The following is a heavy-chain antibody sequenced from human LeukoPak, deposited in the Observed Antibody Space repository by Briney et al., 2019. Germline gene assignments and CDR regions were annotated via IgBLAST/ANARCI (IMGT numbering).Heavy chain of an antibody. J-gene: IGHJ4*02. Sequence: ASVKVSCKASGYTFTGYYMHWVRQAPGQGLEWMGWINPNSGGTNYAQKFQGRVTMTRDTSISTAYMELSRLRSEDTAVYYCARIRGYSYGFDYWGQGTLVTVSS. D-gene: IGHD5-18*01. CDR1: GYTFTGYY. V-gene: IGHV1-2*02. CDR3: ARIRGYSYGFDY. CDR2: INPNSGGT.